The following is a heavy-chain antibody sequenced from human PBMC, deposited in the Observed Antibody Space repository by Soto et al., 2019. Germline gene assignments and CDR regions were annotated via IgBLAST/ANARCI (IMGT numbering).Heavy chain of an antibody. CDR1: GYTSTSYD. V-gene: IGHV1-8*01. CDR2: MNPNTGNS. Sequence: ASVKVSCKASGYTSTSYDIYWVRQATGQGLEWMGWMNPNTGNSAYAQKFQGRVAVTSDTSINTVHMELSSLRSEDTAVYYCARRAETNGWNGFGADKYYFDFWGQGTLVTVSS. CDR3: ARRAETNGWNGFGADKYYFDF. D-gene: IGHD1-1*01. J-gene: IGHJ4*02.